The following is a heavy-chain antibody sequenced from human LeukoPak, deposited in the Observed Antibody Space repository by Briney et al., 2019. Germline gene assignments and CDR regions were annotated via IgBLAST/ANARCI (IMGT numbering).Heavy chain of an antibody. CDR3: ARAPSEIGGYYPEYFRH. V-gene: IGHV3-7*01. CDR2: INQDGSEI. D-gene: IGHD3-22*01. J-gene: IGHJ1*01. Sequence: PGGSLRLSCAASGFTFSNYWMSWVRQAPGKGLEWPANINQDGSEIYYVDSVKGRFTISRDNGKNTVSLQMNSLRAEDTGVYYCARAPSEIGGYYPEYFRHWGQGTLVTVSS. CDR1: GFTFSNYW.